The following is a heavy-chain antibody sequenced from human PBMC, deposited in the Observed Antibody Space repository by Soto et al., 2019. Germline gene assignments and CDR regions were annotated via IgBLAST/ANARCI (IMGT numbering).Heavy chain of an antibody. CDR1: GFTVSSNY. D-gene: IGHD4-17*01. CDR3: AKDHGYGDYKYYGMDV. J-gene: IGHJ6*02. V-gene: IGHV3-53*01. CDR2: IYSGGST. Sequence: GGSLRLSCAASGFTVSSNYMSWVRQAPGKGLEWVSVIYSGGSTYYADSVKGRFTISRDNSKNTLYLQMNSLRAEDTAVYYCAKDHGYGDYKYYGMDVWGQGTTVTVSS.